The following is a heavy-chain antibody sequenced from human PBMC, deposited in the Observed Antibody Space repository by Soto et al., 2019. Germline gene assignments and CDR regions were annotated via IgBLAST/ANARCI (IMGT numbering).Heavy chain of an antibody. CDR2: MNPNSGNT. V-gene: IGHV1-8*01. D-gene: IGHD6-13*01. J-gene: IGHJ4*02. CDR1: GYTFTSYD. Sequence: ASVKVSCKASGYTFTSYDINWVRQATGRGLEWMGWMNPNSGNTGYAQKFRGRVTLARDTSTSTVYMDLSSLRSEDTAMYYCARDLAAGDFWGQGTLVTVSS. CDR3: ARDLAAGDF.